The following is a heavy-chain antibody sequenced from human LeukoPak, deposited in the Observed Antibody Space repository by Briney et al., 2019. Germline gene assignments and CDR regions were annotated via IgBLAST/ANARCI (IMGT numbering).Heavy chain of an antibody. V-gene: IGHV3-33*08. D-gene: IGHD3-10*01. CDR3: ARDYGSGIDC. J-gene: IGHJ4*02. CDR1: GFTFSGFG. CDR2: IWYDGSNK. Sequence: GGSLRLSCEASGFTFSGFGMHWVRQAPGKGLEWVAVIWYDGSNKYYAVSVKGRFTVSRDNSKNTLSLQMDSLRAEDTAVYYCARDYGSGIDCWGQGTLVTVSS.